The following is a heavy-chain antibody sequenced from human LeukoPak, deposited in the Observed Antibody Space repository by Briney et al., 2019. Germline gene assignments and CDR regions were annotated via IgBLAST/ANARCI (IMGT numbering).Heavy chain of an antibody. V-gene: IGHV3-48*04. D-gene: IGHD5-12*01. CDR1: GFTFSSYS. CDR2: ISSSGSTI. J-gene: IGHJ6*03. Sequence: GGSLRLSCAASGFTFSSYSMNWVRQAPGKGLEWVSYISSSGSTIYYADSVKGRFTISRDNAKNSLYLQMNSLRAEDTAVYYCARAWGYSGYGKENYMDVWGRGTTVTVSS. CDR3: ARAWGYSGYGKENYMDV.